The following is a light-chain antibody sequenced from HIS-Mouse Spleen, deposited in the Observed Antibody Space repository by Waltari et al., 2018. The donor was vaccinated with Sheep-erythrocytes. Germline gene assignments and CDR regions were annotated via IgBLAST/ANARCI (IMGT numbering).Light chain of an antibody. CDR2: DVS. CDR3: CSYAGSYTLV. Sequence: QSALTQPRSVSGSPGQSVTISCTGTSSDVGGYNYVSWYQPHPGKAPKLMIYDVSKRPSGVPLRFSGSKSGTTAALTISGLQAEDEADYYCCSYAGSYTLVFGGGTKLTVL. V-gene: IGLV2-11*01. J-gene: IGLJ3*02. CDR1: SSDVGGYNY.